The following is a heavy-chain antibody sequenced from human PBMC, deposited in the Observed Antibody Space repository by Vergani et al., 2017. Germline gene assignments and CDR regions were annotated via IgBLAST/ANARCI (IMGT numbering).Heavy chain of an antibody. D-gene: IGHD1-14*01. V-gene: IGHV3-23*01. CDR2: ISGSGGST. CDR1: GFTFRSYA. CDR3: AKDGVGNPYYFDY. J-gene: IGHJ4*02. Sequence: EVQLLESGGGLVQPGGSLRLSCAASGFTFRSYAMSWVRQAPGKGLEWVSAISGSGGSTYYADSVKGRFTISRDNSKNTLYLQMNSLRAEDTAVYYCAKDGVGNPYYFDYWGQGTLVTVSS.